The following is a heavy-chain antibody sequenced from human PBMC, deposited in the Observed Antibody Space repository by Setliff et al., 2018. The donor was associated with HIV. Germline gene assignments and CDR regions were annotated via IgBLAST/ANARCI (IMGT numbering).Heavy chain of an antibody. V-gene: IGHV1-18*01. CDR2: ISAYNGNT. CDR3: ARDREYMDV. CDR1: GYSFTTYA. Sequence: ASVKVSCKASGYSFTTYAISWVRQAPGQGLEWMGWISAYNGNTLYAQKFQGRVTMTTDTSTSTAYMDLRSLRSDDTAVYYCARDREYMDVWGKGTTVTVSS. J-gene: IGHJ6*03.